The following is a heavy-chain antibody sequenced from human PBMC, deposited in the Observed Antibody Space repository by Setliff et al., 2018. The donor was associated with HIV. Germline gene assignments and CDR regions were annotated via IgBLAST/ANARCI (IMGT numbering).Heavy chain of an antibody. Sequence: PSETLSLTCAVYGGSLSDSYYNWIRQPPGKGLEWIGENSHSGSASYNSSLKSRVTMSVDTSKNQVSLTLTSLTAADTAIYYCARDQRLPGVQPPYWYFDLWGRGTLVTVSS. J-gene: IGHJ2*01. CDR2: NSHSGSA. V-gene: IGHV4-34*01. CDR3: ARDQRLPGVQPPYWYFDL. CDR1: GGSLSDSY. D-gene: IGHD6-25*01.